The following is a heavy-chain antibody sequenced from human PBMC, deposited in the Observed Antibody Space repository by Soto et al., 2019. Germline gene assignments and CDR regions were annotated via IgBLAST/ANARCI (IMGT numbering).Heavy chain of an antibody. CDR3: ARHSGLGNLRGYYYYGMDV. Sequence: GESLKISCKGSGYSFTSYWIGWVRQMPGKGLEWMGIIYPGDSDTRYSPSFQGQVTISADKSISTAYLQWSSLKASDTAMYYCARHSGLGNLRGYYYYGMDVWGQGTTVTVSS. D-gene: IGHD1-1*01. J-gene: IGHJ6*02. CDR1: GYSFTSYW. V-gene: IGHV5-51*01. CDR2: IYPGDSDT.